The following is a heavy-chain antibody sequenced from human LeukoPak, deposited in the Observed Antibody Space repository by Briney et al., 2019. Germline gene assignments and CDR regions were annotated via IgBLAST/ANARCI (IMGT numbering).Heavy chain of an antibody. CDR2: IYYSGST. Sequence: SETLSLTCSVSGGSISNYYWSWIRQPPGKGLEWIGYIYYSGSTNYNPSLKSRVTISVDTSKNQFSLKLSSVTAADTAVYYCARDRYYDDSSGYSNWFDPWGQGTLVTVSS. CDR3: ARDRYYDDSSGYSNWFDP. J-gene: IGHJ5*02. V-gene: IGHV4-59*01. D-gene: IGHD3-22*01. CDR1: GGSISNYY.